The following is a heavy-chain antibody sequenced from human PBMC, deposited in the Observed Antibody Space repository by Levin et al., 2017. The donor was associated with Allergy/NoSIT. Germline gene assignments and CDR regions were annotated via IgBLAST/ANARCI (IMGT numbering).Heavy chain of an antibody. CDR2: IQTDGSST. V-gene: IGHV3-74*01. CDR3: AKGTLNGATFFGH. D-gene: IGHD1-26*01. J-gene: IGHJ4*02. CDR1: GFTFSSYW. Sequence: SCAASGFTFSSYWMHWVRQAPGTGLLWVSRIQTDGSSTYYADSVKGRFTISRDNAKNTLYLQMNSLRVEDTAVYYCAKGTLNGATFFGHCGQGTLVTVS.